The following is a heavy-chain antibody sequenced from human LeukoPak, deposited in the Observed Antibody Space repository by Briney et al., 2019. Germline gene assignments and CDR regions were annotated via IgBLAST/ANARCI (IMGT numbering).Heavy chain of an antibody. CDR3: VRDYSWSFDL. Sequence: TGGSLRLSCVASGFTFSSHWMSWVRQAPGNVLEWVANINQDGSEKYHVDSGKGRFTISRDSAGKSLYLQMNSLRDGDTAVYYCVRDYSWSFDLWGRGTPVTVSS. V-gene: IGHV3-7*01. CDR2: INQDGSEK. D-gene: IGHD2-21*01. J-gene: IGHJ2*01. CDR1: GFTFSSHW.